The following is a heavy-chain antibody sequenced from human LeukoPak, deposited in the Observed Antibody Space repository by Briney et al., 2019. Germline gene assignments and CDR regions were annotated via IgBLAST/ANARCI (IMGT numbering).Heavy chain of an antibody. CDR2: INPNSGGT. CDR1: GYTFTGYY. CDR3: ARADHYDSSGYPSFDY. D-gene: IGHD3-22*01. V-gene: IGHV1-2*02. J-gene: IGHJ4*02. Sequence: ASVTVSCKASGYTFTGYYMHWVRQAPGQGLEWMGWINPNSGGTNSLNEFQGRVTMTRDTSISTAYMELSRLRSDDTAVYYCARADHYDSSGYPSFDYWGQGTLVTVSS.